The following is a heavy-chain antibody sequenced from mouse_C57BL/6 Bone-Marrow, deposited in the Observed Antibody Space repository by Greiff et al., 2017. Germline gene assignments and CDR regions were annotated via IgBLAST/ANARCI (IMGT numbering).Heavy chain of an antibody. D-gene: IGHD1-1*01. J-gene: IGHJ3*01. Sequence: QVQLQQPGAELVKPGASVKLSCKASGYTFTSYWMQWVKQRPGQGLEWIGEIDPSDSYTNYNQKFKGKATLTVDTSSSTAYMQLSSLTSEDSAVYYCAREKDYGSILAYWGQGTLVTVSA. CDR3: AREKDYGSILAY. CDR2: IDPSDSYT. V-gene: IGHV1-50*01. CDR1: GYTFTSYW.